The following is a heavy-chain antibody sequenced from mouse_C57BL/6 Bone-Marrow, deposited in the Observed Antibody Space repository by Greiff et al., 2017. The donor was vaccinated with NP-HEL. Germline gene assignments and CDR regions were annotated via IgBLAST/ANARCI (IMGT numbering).Heavy chain of an antibody. CDR2: IDPEDGET. J-gene: IGHJ2*01. CDR3: ARSAGTTVGDY. D-gene: IGHD1-1*01. V-gene: IGHV14-2*01. Sequence: EVQLQQSGAELVKPGASVKLSCTASGFNIKDYYMHWVKQRTEQGLEWIGRIDPEDGETKYAPKFQGKAPITADPSSNTAYLQLSSLTAEDAVVYYGARSAGTTVGDYWGQGTTLTVSS. CDR1: GFNIKDYY.